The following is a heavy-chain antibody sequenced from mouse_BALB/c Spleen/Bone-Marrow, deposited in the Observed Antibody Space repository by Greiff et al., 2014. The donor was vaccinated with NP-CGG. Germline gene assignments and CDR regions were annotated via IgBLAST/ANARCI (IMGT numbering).Heavy chain of an antibody. J-gene: IGHJ1*01. CDR1: GFTLSSYG. D-gene: IGHD2-10*02. V-gene: IGHV5-6*02. CDR2: ISSGGSYT. CDR3: ARRGYGNSYWYFDV. Sequence: DVKLVESGGDLVKPGGSLKLSCAASGFTLSSYGMSWVRQTPDKRLEWVATISSGGSYTYYPDSVKGRFTISRDNAKNTLYLQMSSLKSEDTAMYYCARRGYGNSYWYFDVWGAGTTVTVSS.